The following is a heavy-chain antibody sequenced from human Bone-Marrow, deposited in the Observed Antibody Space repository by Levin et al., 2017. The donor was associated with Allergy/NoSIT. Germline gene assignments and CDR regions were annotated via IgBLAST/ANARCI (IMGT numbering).Heavy chain of an antibody. D-gene: IGHD2-15*01. CDR3: ARAHRYCSGGRCNVFDY. V-gene: IGHV3-7*01. CDR1: GFTFSSYW. CDR2: IKEDGSEK. J-gene: IGHJ4*02. Sequence: SCAASGFTFSSYWMNWVRQAPGKGLEWVANIKEDGSEKFYVDPVKGRFTISRDNAKNSLYLQMNSLRAEDTAVYYCARAHRYCSGGRCNVFDYWGQGTLVTVSS.